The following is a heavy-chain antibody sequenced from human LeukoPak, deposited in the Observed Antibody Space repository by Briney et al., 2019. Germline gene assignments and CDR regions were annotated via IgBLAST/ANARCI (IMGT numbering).Heavy chain of an antibody. V-gene: IGHV3-30*02. Sequence: GGSLRLSCAASGFTFGSYGMHWVRQAPGKGLEWVAFIRYDGSNKYYADSVKGRFTISRDNSKNTLYLQMNSLRAEDTAVYYCAKAGSPEGSFDYWGQGTLVTVSS. J-gene: IGHJ4*02. D-gene: IGHD3-10*01. CDR1: GFTFGSYG. CDR3: AKAGSPEGSFDY. CDR2: IRYDGSNK.